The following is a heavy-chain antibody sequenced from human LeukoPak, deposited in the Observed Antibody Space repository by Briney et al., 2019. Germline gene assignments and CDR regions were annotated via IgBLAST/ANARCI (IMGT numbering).Heavy chain of an antibody. D-gene: IGHD1-26*01. CDR1: GFTFSNYG. J-gene: IGHJ4*02. Sequence: GGSLRLSCAASGFTFSNYGMHWVRQAPGKGLEWVAFMRPDGSDKYYADSVKGRFTISRDNSKNTLYLQMNSLRPEDTAVYYCTREGDFDYWGQGTLVTVSS. V-gene: IGHV3-30*02. CDR3: TREGDFDY. CDR2: MRPDGSDK.